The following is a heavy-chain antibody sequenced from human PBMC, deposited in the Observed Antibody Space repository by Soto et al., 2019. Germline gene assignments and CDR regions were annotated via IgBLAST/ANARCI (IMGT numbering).Heavy chain of an antibody. CDR3: ARGVYAVRGYSGYDYLDY. V-gene: IGHV1-69*01. Sequence: QVQLVQSGAEVKKPGSSVKVSCKASGGTFSSYAISWVRQAPGQGLEWMGGIIPIFGTANYAQKFQGRVTITADESTSTAYMELSSLRSEDTAVYYCARGVYAVRGYSGYDYLDYWGQGTLVTVSS. J-gene: IGHJ4*02. CDR1: GGTFSSYA. D-gene: IGHD5-12*01. CDR2: IIPIFGTA.